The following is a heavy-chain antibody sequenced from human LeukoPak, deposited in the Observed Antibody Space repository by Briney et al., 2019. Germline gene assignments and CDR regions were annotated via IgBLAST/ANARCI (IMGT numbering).Heavy chain of an antibody. V-gene: IGHV3-7*01. CDR3: ASVEYDYNPGSA. Sequence: GGALSLSCAGSGFTFSSYWMSWVRQAPGEGLEWGASIKQDGSEKYYVDSVKGRSTISRDNAKNSLSLQMNSLRAEDTAVYYCASVEYDYNPGSAWGQGTLVTVSS. CDR1: GFTFSSYW. J-gene: IGHJ5*02. D-gene: IGHD4-11*01. CDR2: IKQDGSEK.